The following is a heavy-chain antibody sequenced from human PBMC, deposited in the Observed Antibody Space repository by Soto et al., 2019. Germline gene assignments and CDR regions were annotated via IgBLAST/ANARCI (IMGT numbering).Heavy chain of an antibody. J-gene: IGHJ4*02. CDR2: IRPNNGNT. Sequence: QVQLVQSGAEVKKPGSSVKVSCKASGGTFSSYAISWVRQAPGQGLEWMGWIRPNNGNTKYAQNLQGRVTMTTDTSTSTAYMELKSLRSDDTAVYYCVRDLDGSGSYYTDYWGPGTLVTVSS. CDR3: VRDLDGSGSYYTDY. D-gene: IGHD3-10*01. CDR1: GGTFSSYA. V-gene: IGHV1-18*01.